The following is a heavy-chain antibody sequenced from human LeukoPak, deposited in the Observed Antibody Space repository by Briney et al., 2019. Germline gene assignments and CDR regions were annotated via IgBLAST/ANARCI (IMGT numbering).Heavy chain of an antibody. CDR1: GGPFSGYY. CDR2: INHSGST. V-gene: IGHV4-34*01. Sequence: PSETLSLTSAVYGGPFSGYYWSWIRQPPGKGLEWIGEINHSGSTNYNPSLKSRVTISVDTSKNQFSLKLSSVTAADTAVYYCARDDYGDYVWHYWGQGTLVTVSS. J-gene: IGHJ4*02. D-gene: IGHD4-17*01. CDR3: ARDDYGDYVWHY.